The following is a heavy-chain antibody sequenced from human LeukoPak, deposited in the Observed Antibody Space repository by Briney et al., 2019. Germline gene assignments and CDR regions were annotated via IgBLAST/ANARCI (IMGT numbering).Heavy chain of an antibody. V-gene: IGHV4-59*11. CDR3: ARRRGLSRGLYYFDY. CDR2: ISYSGST. Sequence: SETLSLTCTVSGGSISRHYWSWIRQPPGKGLEWIGYISYSGSTNYNPSLNSRATMSVDTSKNQFSLKLRSVTAADTAVYYCARRRGLSRGLYYFDYWGQGTLVTVSS. D-gene: IGHD3-10*01. J-gene: IGHJ4*02. CDR1: GGSISRHY.